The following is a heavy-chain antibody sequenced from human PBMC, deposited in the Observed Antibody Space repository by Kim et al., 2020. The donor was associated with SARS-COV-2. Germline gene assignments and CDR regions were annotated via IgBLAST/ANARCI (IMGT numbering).Heavy chain of an antibody. D-gene: IGHD3-22*01. J-gene: IGHJ3*02. CDR3: ARVPRVYYDSSGYPPHAFDI. Sequence: SETLSLTCTVSGGSISSGGYYWSWIRQHPGKGLEWIGYIYYSGSTYYNPSLKSRVTISVDTSKNQFSLKLSSVTTADTAVYYCARVPRVYYDSSGYPPHAFDIWGQGTMVTVSS. V-gene: IGHV4-31*03. CDR2: IYYSGST. CDR1: GGSISSGGYY.